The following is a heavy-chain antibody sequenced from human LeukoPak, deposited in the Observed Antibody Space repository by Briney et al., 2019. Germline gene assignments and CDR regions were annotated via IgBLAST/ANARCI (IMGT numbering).Heavy chain of an antibody. D-gene: IGHD6-13*01. Sequence: GRSLRLSCAASGFTFDDYAMHWVRQAPGKGLEWVSGISWNSGSIGYADSVKGRFTFSRDNAKNSLYLQMNSLRAEDTALLYRSNYWGQGTLVTVSS. CDR2: ISWNSGSI. V-gene: IGHV3-9*01. CDR3: SNY. CDR1: GFTFDDYA. J-gene: IGHJ4*02.